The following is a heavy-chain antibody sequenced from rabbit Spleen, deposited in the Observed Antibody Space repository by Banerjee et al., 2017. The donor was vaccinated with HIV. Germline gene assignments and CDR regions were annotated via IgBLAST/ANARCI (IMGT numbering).Heavy chain of an antibody. J-gene: IGHJ4*01. CDR2: IYAGSSGET. D-gene: IGHD1-1*01. Sequence: QSLEESGGDLVKPGASLTLTCTASGLSLSNSAYMCWVRQAPGKGLEWIACIYAGSSGETYYASWAKGRFTISKTSSTTVTLQVTSLTAADTATYFCARDLIAVIGWNFNLWGPGTLVTVS. V-gene: IGHV1S40*01. CDR3: ARDLIAVIGWNFNL. CDR1: GLSLSNSAY.